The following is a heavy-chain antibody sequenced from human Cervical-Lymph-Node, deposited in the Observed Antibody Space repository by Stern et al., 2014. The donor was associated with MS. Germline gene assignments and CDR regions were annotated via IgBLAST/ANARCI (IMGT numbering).Heavy chain of an antibody. CDR3: AKIHRAFANQGH. Sequence: QLQLQESGPRLVTPSETLSLTCTVSGGSINNNAYYWGWIRQPPGKGLEWIGSVLYSGNTYYTPSLKSRATVSVDTSKIQFSLKLMSVTAADTAVYYCAKIHRAFANQGHWGQGVLVTVSS. V-gene: IGHV4-39*01. D-gene: IGHD3-16*01. J-gene: IGHJ1*01. CDR1: GGSINNNAYY. CDR2: VLYSGNT.